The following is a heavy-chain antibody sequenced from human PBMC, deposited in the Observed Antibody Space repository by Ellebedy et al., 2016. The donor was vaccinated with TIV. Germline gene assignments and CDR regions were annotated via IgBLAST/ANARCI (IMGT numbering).Heavy chain of an antibody. CDR3: ARLRGDGYNYTIRPRPRYHDYMDV. D-gene: IGHD5-24*01. Sequence: GSLRLXXTVSDGSIRSYHWSWIRQSPGKGLEWIGYFHYSGTTNYNPSLKSRLSISVDTSKNQFSLNLSSVTAADTGVYYCARLRGDGYNYTIRPRPRYHDYMDVWGKGTTVTVSS. J-gene: IGHJ6*03. CDR2: FHYSGTT. V-gene: IGHV4-59*01. CDR1: DGSIRSYH.